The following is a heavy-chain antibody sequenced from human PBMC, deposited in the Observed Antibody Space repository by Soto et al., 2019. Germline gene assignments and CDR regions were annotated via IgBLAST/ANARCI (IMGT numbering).Heavy chain of an antibody. CDR2: IWYDGSNK. CDR1: GFTFSSYG. CDR3: AREGGSWYLRP. Sequence: QVQLVESGGGVVQPGRSLRLSCAASGFTFSSYGMHWVRQAPGKGLEWVAVIWYDGSNKYYADSVKGRFTISRDNSKNTRYLQMNSLRAEDTAVYYCAREGGSWYLRPWGQGTLVTVSS. J-gene: IGHJ5*02. V-gene: IGHV3-33*01. D-gene: IGHD6-13*01.